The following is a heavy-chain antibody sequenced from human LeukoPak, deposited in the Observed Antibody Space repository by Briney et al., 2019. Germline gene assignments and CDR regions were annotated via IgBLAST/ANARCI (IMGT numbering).Heavy chain of an antibody. V-gene: IGHV3-66*02. CDR1: GFTVSSNY. J-gene: IGHJ6*02. D-gene: IGHD2-2*01. CDR2: IYSGGST. CDR3: SSTSCPMCGMDV. Sequence: GGSLRLSCAASGFTVSSNYMSWVRQAPGKGLEWVSVIYSGGSTYYADSVKGRFTISRDNSKNTLYLQMNSLRAEDTAVYYCSSTSCPMCGMDVWGQGTTATVSS.